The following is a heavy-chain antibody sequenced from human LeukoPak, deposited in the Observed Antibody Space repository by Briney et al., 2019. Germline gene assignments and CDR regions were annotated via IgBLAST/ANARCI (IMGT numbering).Heavy chain of an antibody. J-gene: IGHJ4*02. CDR3: AKVARARDVPY. V-gene: IGHV3-23*01. CDR1: GFTFSGYA. D-gene: IGHD6-6*01. CDR2: ISGSGGST. Sequence: GGSLRLSCAASGFTFSGYAMSWVRQAPGKGLELVSAISGSGGSTYYADSVKGRFTISRDNSKNTLYLQMNSLRAEDTAVYYCAKVARARDVPYWGQGTLVTVSS.